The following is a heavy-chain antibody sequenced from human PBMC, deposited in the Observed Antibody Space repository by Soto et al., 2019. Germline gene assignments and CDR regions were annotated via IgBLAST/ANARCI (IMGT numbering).Heavy chain of an antibody. CDR1: GFSFRDYD. CDR2: LGAARDP. CDR3: ARAYLGRLPRRADYYYAMDV. V-gene: IGHV3-13*05. J-gene: IGHJ6*02. D-gene: IGHD1-26*01. Sequence: EVQLVESGGGSVQPGESLRLSCAASGFSFRDYDMHWVRQRKGKGLEWVSALGAARDPYYVGSMKCRFSVSRDNAQNSLFLQMNNLRVDDTAVYFCARAYLGRLPRRADYYYAMDVWGRGTTVTVSS.